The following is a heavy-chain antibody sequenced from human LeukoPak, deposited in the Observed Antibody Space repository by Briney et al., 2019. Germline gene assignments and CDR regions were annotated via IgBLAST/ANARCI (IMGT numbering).Heavy chain of an antibody. V-gene: IGHV4-39*07. CDR2: INHSGST. D-gene: IGHD6-13*01. J-gene: IGHJ4*02. CDR1: GGSISSSSYY. CDR3: ARGGRWALWEGSSSWYRREFDY. Sequence: SETLSLTCTVSGGSISSSSYYWSWIRQPPGKGLEWIGEINHSGSTNYNPSLKSRVTISVDTSKNQFSLKLSSVTAADTAVYYCARGGRWALWEGSSSWYRREFDYWGQGTLVTVSS.